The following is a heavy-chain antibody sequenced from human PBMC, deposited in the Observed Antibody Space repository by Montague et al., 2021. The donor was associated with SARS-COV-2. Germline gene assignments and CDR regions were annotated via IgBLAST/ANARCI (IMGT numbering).Heavy chain of an antibody. CDR2: IYYSGST. CDR1: GGSISSYY. D-gene: IGHD6-13*01. Sequence: SETLSLTCTVSGGSISSYYWSWIRQPPGKGLEWFGYIYYSGSTNYNPSLKSRVTISVDTSKNQFSLKLSSVTAADTAVYYCARVVAAAGTPVFDYWGQGTLVTVSS. CDR3: ARVVAAAGTPVFDY. J-gene: IGHJ4*02. V-gene: IGHV4-59*01.